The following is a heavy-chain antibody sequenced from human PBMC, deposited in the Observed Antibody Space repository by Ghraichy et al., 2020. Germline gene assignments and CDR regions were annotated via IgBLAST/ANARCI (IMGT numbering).Heavy chain of an antibody. Sequence: LSLTCAASGFTFSSYWMHWVRQAPGTGLVWVSRINSDGSSTSYADSVKGRFTISRDNAKNTLYLQMNSLRAEDTAVYYCAGEYYYGSGSYPYDYWGQGTLVTVSS. J-gene: IGHJ4*02. D-gene: IGHD3-10*01. CDR2: INSDGSST. V-gene: IGHV3-74*01. CDR3: AGEYYYGSGSYPYDY. CDR1: GFTFSSYW.